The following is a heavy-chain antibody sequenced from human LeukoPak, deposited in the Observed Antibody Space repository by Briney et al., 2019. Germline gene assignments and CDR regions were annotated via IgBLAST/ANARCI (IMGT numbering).Heavy chain of an antibody. CDR2: MNPNSGNT. CDR1: GYTFTSYD. V-gene: IGHV1-8*01. J-gene: IGHJ3*02. D-gene: IGHD3-10*01. Sequence: GASVKVSCKASGYTFTSYDINWVRQATGQGLEWMGWMNPNSGNTGYAQKFQGRVTMTRNTSISTAYMELSSLRSEDTAVYYCAREALLWFGEPDAFDIWGQGTMVTVSS. CDR3: AREALLWFGEPDAFDI.